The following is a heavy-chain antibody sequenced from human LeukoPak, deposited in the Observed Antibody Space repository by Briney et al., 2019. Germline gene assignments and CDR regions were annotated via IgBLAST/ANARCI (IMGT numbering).Heavy chain of an antibody. Sequence: GASVKVSCKASGGTFSSYAISWVRQAPGQGLDWMGRIIPIFGTANYAQKFQGRVTITTDESTSTAYMELSSLRSEDTAVYYCARDREGVVVTAKGAFDIWGQGTMVTVSS. CDR3: ARDREGVVVTAKGAFDI. V-gene: IGHV1-69*05. CDR1: GGTFSSYA. J-gene: IGHJ3*02. CDR2: IIPIFGTA. D-gene: IGHD2-21*02.